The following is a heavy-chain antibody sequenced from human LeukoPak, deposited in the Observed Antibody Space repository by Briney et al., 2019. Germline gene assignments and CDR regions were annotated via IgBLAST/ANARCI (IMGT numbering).Heavy chain of an antibody. V-gene: IGHV3-30*18. CDR2: ISYDGSNK. CDR3: AKSMATVTSSGMDV. D-gene: IGHD4-17*01. Sequence: PGGSLRLSCAASGFTFSSYDMHWVRQAPGKGLEWVAVISYDGSNKYYADSVRGRFTISRDNSKNTLYLQMNSLRAEDTAVYYCAKSMATVTSSGMDVWGQGTTVTVSS. J-gene: IGHJ6*02. CDR1: GFTFSSYD.